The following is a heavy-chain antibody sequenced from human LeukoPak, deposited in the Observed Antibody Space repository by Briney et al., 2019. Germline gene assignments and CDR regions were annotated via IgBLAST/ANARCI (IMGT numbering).Heavy chain of an antibody. V-gene: IGHV4-61*02. CDR1: GGSISSGSYY. CDR3: ASSSRGGAYYYYMDV. D-gene: IGHD3-10*01. J-gene: IGHJ6*03. Sequence: SETLSLTCTVSGGSISSGSYYWSWIRQPAGKGLEWIGRIYTSGSTNYNPSLKSRVTISVDTSKNQFSPKLSSVTAADTAVYYCASSSRGGAYYYYMDVWGKGTTVTVSS. CDR2: IYTSGST.